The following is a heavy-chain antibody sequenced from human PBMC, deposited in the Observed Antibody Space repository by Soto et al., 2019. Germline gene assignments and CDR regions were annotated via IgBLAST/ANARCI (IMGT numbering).Heavy chain of an antibody. CDR3: ARIVYDTSLNYMYFDF. J-gene: IGHJ4*02. V-gene: IGHV4-4*02. CDR2: IFHDGTA. D-gene: IGHD3-22*01. Sequence: PSETLSLTCAVSGVSLTSGNWWTWVRQSPQRGLEYIGEIFHDGTANYYPSFERRVAMSVDTSRNQFYLKLTSVTAADTAVYFCARIVYDTSLNYMYFDFWGPGTMVTVSS. CDR1: GVSLTSGNW.